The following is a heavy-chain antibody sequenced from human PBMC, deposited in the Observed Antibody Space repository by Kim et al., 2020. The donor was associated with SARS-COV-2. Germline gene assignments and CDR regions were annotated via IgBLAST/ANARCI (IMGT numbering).Heavy chain of an antibody. CDR3: AKWFGEFPHFDY. V-gene: IGHV3-23*01. J-gene: IGHJ4*02. Sequence: GGSLRLSCAASGFTFSSYAVSWVRQAPGKGLEWVSAISGSGGSTYYADSVKGRFTISRDNSKNTLYLQMNSLRAEDTAVYYCAKWFGEFPHFDYWGQGTLVTVSS. D-gene: IGHD3-10*01. CDR1: GFTFSSYA. CDR2: ISGSGGST.